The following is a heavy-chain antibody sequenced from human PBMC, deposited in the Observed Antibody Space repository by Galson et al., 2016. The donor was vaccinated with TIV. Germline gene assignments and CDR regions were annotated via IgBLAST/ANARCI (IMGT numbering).Heavy chain of an antibody. CDR2: IYYSGIT. D-gene: IGHD2-15*01. J-gene: IGHJ6*02. CDR1: GGSISNGDYY. Sequence: TLSLTCFVSGGSISNGDYYWSWVRQPAGKGLECIGFIYYSGITNYNPSLKSRVSMSLDRSRNQFSLNLNAVTAADTAVYYYARVVGPYYYGMDVWGQGTTVIVSS. V-gene: IGHV4-30-4*08. CDR3: ARVVGPYYYGMDV.